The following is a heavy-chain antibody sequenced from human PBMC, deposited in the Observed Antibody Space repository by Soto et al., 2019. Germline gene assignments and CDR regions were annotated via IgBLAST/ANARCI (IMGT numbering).Heavy chain of an antibody. CDR3: ARDLGGYGDSNFDY. CDR1: GASVSSAGFS. Sequence: ASETLSLTCTVTGASVSSAGFSWSWIRQPPGKGLEWLGSISHSGTTTYYPSLKSRVTISVDTSKNQFSLKLSSVTAADTAVYYCARDLGGYGDSNFDYWGQGTLVTVSS. D-gene: IGHD4-17*01. CDR2: ISHSGTT. J-gene: IGHJ4*02. V-gene: IGHV4-61*08.